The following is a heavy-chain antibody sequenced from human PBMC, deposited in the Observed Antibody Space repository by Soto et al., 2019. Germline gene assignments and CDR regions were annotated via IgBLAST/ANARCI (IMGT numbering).Heavy chain of an antibody. D-gene: IGHD1-7*01. J-gene: IGHJ4*02. CDR1: GFTFSSYA. CDR2: ICGSGSNK. CDR3: AKEAGTGSQNDY. V-gene: IGHV3-30-3*01. Sequence: GGSLRLSCAASGFTFSSYAMHWVRQAPGKGLEWVALICGSGSNKYYADSVKGRFTISRDNSKNTLYLQMNSLRAEDTAVYYCAKEAGTGSQNDYWGQGTLVTVSS.